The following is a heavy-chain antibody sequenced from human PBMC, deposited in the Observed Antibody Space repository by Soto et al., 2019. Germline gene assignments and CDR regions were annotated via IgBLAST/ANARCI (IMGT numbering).Heavy chain of an antibody. CDR3: ARVQMLYGISKIAGWFDS. D-gene: IGHD2-2*02. Sequence: GGSLRRSCTASGLTVSNYGMTWGRQAPGKGLEWVPTIGGSGITTYYADSVKGRFTISRDNSGNTLNLQMNSLRADDTAVYHCARVQMLYGISKIAGWFDSWGQGTLVTVSS. J-gene: IGHJ5*01. V-gene: IGHV3-23*01. CDR1: GLTVSNYG. CDR2: IGGSGITT.